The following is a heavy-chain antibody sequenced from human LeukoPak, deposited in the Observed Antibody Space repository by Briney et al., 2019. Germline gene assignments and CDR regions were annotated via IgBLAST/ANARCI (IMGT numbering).Heavy chain of an antibody. CDR3: ARDLRFLEWLLSDGMDV. D-gene: IGHD3-3*01. V-gene: IGHV3-21*01. J-gene: IGHJ6*02. CDR1: GFTFNSYS. CDR2: ISSSSSYI. Sequence: GGSLRLSCAASGFTFNSYSMNWVRQAPGKGLEWVSSISSSSSYIYYADSVKGRFTISRDNAKNSLYLQMNSLRAEDTAVYYCARDLRFLEWLLSDGMDVWGQGTTVTVSS.